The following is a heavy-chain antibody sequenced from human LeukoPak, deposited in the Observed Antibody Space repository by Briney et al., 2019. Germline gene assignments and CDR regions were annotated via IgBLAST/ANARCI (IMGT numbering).Heavy chain of an antibody. CDR1: GFPFHDYN. Sequence: GGSLRLSCATSGFPFHDYNMHWVRQAPGKGLEVVSHITWDDGSTYYADSVKGRFTISRDNSKNSLYLQMNSLRTEDTALYYCVKDRERDGNGPIRHWGQGTLVTVSS. V-gene: IGHV3-43*01. CDR2: ITWDDGST. D-gene: IGHD1-1*01. J-gene: IGHJ1*01. CDR3: VKDRERDGNGPIRH.